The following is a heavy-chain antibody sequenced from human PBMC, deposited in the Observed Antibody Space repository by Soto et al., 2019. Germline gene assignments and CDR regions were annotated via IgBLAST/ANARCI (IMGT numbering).Heavy chain of an antibody. CDR2: IYWNDDK. J-gene: IGHJ5*02. CDR3: AHSGDSSGWFGDGWFDP. CDR1: GFSLSTSGVG. D-gene: IGHD6-13*01. Sequence: QITLKESGPTLVKPTQTLTLTCTFSGFSLSTSGVGVGWIRQPPGKALEWHALIYWNDDKRYSPSLKSRLTIPEHTSKNQVVLAMTNMDPVDRATYDCAHSGDSSGWFGDGWFDPWGQGTLVTVSS. V-gene: IGHV2-5*01.